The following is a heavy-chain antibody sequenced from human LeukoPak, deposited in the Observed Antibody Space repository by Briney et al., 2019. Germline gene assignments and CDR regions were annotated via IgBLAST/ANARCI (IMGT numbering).Heavy chain of an antibody. D-gene: IGHD5-24*01. Sequence: ASVKVSCKASGYTFTGYYMHWVRQAPGQGLEWMGIINPSGGSTSYAQKFQGRVTITRDTSTSTVYMELSSMRSEDTAVYYCARDRRKEMATLYAFDIWGQGTMVTVSS. CDR1: GYTFTGYY. CDR3: ARDRRKEMATLYAFDI. J-gene: IGHJ3*02. V-gene: IGHV1-46*01. CDR2: INPSGGST.